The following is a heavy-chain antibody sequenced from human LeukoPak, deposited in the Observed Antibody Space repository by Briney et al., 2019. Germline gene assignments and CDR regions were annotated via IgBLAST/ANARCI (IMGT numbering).Heavy chain of an antibody. D-gene: IGHD6-19*01. V-gene: IGHV1-2*02. CDR3: ARDYWGSSGWNWFDP. J-gene: IGHJ5*02. Sequence: GASVKVSCKASGYTFTGYYMHWVRQAPGQGLEWMGWINPNSGGTNYAQKSQGRVTMTRDTSISTAYMELSRLRSDDTAVYYCARDYWGSSGWNWFDPWGQGTLVTVSS. CDR2: INPNSGGT. CDR1: GYTFTGYY.